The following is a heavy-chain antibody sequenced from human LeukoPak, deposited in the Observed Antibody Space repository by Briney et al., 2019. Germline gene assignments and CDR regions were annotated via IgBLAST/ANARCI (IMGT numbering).Heavy chain of an antibody. V-gene: IGHV4-4*02. CDR1: GGSISSSNW. Sequence: PSETLSLTCAVSGGSISSSNWWSWVRQPPGKGLEWIGEIYHSGSTNYNPSLKSRVTISVDKSKNQFSLKLSSVTAADTAVYYCARYNHPRGYGSGSYFDWGQGTLVTVSS. CDR2: IYHSGST. D-gene: IGHD3-10*01. J-gene: IGHJ4*02. CDR3: ARYNHPRGYGSGSYFD.